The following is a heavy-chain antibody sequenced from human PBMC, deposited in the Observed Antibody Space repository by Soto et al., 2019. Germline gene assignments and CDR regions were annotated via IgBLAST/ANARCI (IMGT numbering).Heavy chain of an antibody. CDR3: AKKGSPSGDHTNWYFDL. D-gene: IGHD7-27*01. J-gene: IGHJ2*01. Sequence: PGGSLRLSCAASGFTFRSYAMGWVRQGPGKGLEWISTIVGNGGSAYYADSVKGRFTISRDNSQNTLSLQMDSLSADDTAVYFCAKKGSPSGDHTNWYFDLWGRGTLVTVSS. V-gene: IGHV3-23*01. CDR1: GFTFRSYA. CDR2: IVGNGGSA.